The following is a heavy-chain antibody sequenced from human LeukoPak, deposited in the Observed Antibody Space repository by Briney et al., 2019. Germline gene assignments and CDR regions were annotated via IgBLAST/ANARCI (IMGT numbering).Heavy chain of an antibody. V-gene: IGHV3-7*01. D-gene: IGHD6-13*01. J-gene: IGHJ4*02. CDR3: ARVRQQLVHRYFDY. CDR2: IKQDGSEK. CDR1: GFTFSSYW. Sequence: GGSLRLSCAASGFTFSSYWMSWFRQAPAKGLEWVANIKQDGSEKYYVDSVKGRFTISRDNAKNSLYLQMNSLRAEDTAVYYCARVRQQLVHRYFDYWGQGTLVTVSS.